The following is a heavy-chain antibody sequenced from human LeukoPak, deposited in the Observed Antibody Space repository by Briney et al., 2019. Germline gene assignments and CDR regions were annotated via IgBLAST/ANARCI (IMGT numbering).Heavy chain of an antibody. J-gene: IGHJ4*02. CDR1: GYTFTGYY. D-gene: IGHD5-12*01. CDR2: INPNSGGT. Sequence: EASVKVSCKASGYTFTGYYMHWVRQAPGQGLEWMGWINPNSGGTNYAQKFQGRVTITADESTSTAYMELSSLRSEDTAVYYCARASGGCSGYIYFDYWGQGTLVTVSS. V-gene: IGHV1-2*02. CDR3: ARASGGCSGYIYFDY.